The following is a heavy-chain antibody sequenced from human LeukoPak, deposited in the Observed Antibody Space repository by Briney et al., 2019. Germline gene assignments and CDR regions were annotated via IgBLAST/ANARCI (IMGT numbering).Heavy chain of an antibody. Sequence: ASVKVSCKASGFTFTSSAMQWVRQARGQRLEWIGWIDPHSGGTDHAQKFQGRVTMTRDTSISTAYMELSRLRSDDTAVYYCARDMDSGPDFFDYWGLGTLVTVSS. D-gene: IGHD1-26*01. CDR2: IDPHSGGT. J-gene: IGHJ4*02. CDR1: GFTFTSSA. CDR3: ARDMDSGPDFFDY. V-gene: IGHV1-2*02.